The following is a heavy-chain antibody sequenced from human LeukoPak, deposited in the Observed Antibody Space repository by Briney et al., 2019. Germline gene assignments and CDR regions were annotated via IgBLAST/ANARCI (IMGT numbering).Heavy chain of an antibody. J-gene: IGHJ5*02. V-gene: IGHV1-2*02. CDR2: INPNSGGT. CDR3: ARPSALGAPGWFDP. Sequence: ASVKVSCKASGYTFTGYYMHWVRQAPGQGLEWMGWINPNSGGTNYAQKFQGRVTMTRDTSISTAYMELSRLRSDDTAMYYCARPSALGAPGWFDPWGQGTLVTVSS. D-gene: IGHD1-26*01. CDR1: GYTFTGYY.